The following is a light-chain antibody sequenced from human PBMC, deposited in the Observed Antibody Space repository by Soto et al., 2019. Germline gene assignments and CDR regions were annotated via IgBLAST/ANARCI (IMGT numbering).Light chain of an antibody. J-gene: IGKJ2*01. CDR3: MQGSHWPPT. V-gene: IGKV2-30*02. CDR2: RVS. CDR1: QSLVHSDGNTY. Sequence: DVVMTQSPLSLPVTLGQPASISCRCSQSLVHSDGNTYLNWFEQRPGQSPRRLIHRVSNRDSGVPDRFSGSGSGTDFTLKISRVEAEDVGVYYCMQGSHWPPTFGQGTKLEIK.